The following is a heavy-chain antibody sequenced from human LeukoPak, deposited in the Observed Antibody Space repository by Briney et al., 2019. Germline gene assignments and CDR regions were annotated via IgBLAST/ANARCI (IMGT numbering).Heavy chain of an antibody. CDR1: GYTFTGYY. V-gene: IGHV1-2*02. CDR2: INPNSGGT. D-gene: IGHD2-15*01. CDR3: ARERGYCSGGSCYGAFDI. Sequence: ASVKVSCKASGYTFTGYYMHWVRQAPGQGLEWMGWINPNSGGTNYAQKFQGRVTMTRDTSISTAYMELSRLRSGDTAVYYCARERGYCSGGSCYGAFDIWGQGTMVTVSS. J-gene: IGHJ3*02.